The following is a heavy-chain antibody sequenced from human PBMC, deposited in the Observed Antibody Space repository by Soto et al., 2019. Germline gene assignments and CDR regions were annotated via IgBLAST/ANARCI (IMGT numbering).Heavy chain of an antibody. CDR3: ARDRYYYYDTSGYYSY. D-gene: IGHD3-22*01. CDR2: INTGNGNT. J-gene: IGHJ4*02. Sequence: QVQLVQSGAEVKKPGASMKVSCRTSGYSFTSHFIHWVRQAPGQRLEWMGWINTGNGNTRYSENLEGSFTITRATSASTVYMELSSLRSEDTAVYYCARDRYYYYDTSGYYSYWGQGTLVTVSS. CDR1: GYSFTSHF. V-gene: IGHV1-3*04.